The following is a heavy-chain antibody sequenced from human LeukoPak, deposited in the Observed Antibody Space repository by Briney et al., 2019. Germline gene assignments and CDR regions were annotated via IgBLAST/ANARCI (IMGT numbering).Heavy chain of an antibody. V-gene: IGHV4-61*02. CDR3: ARGTMTDSCDI. CDR1: GGSISSGSYY. D-gene: IGHD3-22*01. Sequence: SQTLSLTCTVSGGSISSGSYYASWIRQPAGKGLECIGRIYTSGSPNYNPSRKSRVPIPVATPKNQFSLKLNSVTAQATAVDNCARGTMTDSCDIWGQRTMVTVSS. J-gene: IGHJ3*02. CDR2: IYTSGSP.